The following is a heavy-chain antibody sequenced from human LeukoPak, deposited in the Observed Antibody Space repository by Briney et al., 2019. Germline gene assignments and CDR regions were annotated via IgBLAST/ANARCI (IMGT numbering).Heavy chain of an antibody. CDR2: INPNSGGT. Sequence: ASVKVSCKASGYTFTGYYMHWVRHAPGQGLEWMVGINPNSGGTSYAQKFQDRVTMTRDTSISTAYMELSRLTADDTAVYYCARGDGGLWNFDYWGQGTLATVSS. D-gene: IGHD2-21*01. V-gene: IGHV1-2*02. CDR3: ARGDGGLWNFDY. J-gene: IGHJ4*02. CDR1: GYTFTGYY.